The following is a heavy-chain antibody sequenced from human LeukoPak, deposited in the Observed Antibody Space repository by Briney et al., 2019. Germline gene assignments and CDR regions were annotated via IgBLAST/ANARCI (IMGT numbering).Heavy chain of an antibody. D-gene: IGHD3-9*01. J-gene: IGHJ4*02. CDR1: GGTFSSYT. Sequence: SVKVSCKASGGTFSSYTISWVRQAPGQGLEWMGRISPILGIANYAQKFQGRVTITADKSTSTAYMELSSMRSEDTAVYYCARDGSYDGILSGYSSWGQGTLLAVSS. CDR3: ARDGSYDGILSGYSS. V-gene: IGHV1-69*04. CDR2: ISPILGIA.